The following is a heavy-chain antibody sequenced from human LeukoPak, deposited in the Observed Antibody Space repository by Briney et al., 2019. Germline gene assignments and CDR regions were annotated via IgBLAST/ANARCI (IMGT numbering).Heavy chain of an antibody. J-gene: IGHJ5*02. D-gene: IGHD2-15*01. CDR2: INPSGGST. CDR1: GYTFTSYG. CDR3: ARMSGYCSGDSCYGNNWFDP. V-gene: IGHV1-46*01. Sequence: ASVKVSCKASGYTFTSYGISWVRQAPGQGLEWMGIINPSGGSTSYAQKFQGRVTMTRDTSTSTVYMELSSLRSEDTAVYYCARMSGYCSGDSCYGNNWFDPWGQGTLVTVSS.